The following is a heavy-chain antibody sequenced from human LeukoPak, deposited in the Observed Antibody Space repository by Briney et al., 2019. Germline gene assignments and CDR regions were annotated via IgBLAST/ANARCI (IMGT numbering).Heavy chain of an antibody. J-gene: IGHJ5*02. CDR3: ARDVPHNWFDT. CDR1: GITFGNNW. CDR2: INSDGGGA. Sequence: GGSLRLSFAASGITFGNNWMHWVRQGPGKGLVWISRINSDGGGAIYADSVKGRFTVSRDNAKNTLYLQMNSLRAEDTAVYYCARDVPHNWFDTWGQGTLVTVSS. V-gene: IGHV3-74*01.